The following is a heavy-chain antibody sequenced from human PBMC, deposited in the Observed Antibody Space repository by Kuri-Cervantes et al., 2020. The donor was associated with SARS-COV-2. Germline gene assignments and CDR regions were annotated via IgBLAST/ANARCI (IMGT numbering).Heavy chain of an antibody. CDR3: ARRADYGDDFDY. Sequence: SETLSLTCAVYGGSFSGYYWSWIRQPPGKGLEWIGEINHSGSTNYNPSLKSRVTISVDTSKNQFSLKLSSVTAADTAVYYCARRADYGDDFDYWGQGTLVTVSS. CDR2: INHSGST. CDR1: GGSFSGYY. J-gene: IGHJ4*02. D-gene: IGHD4-17*01. V-gene: IGHV4-34*01.